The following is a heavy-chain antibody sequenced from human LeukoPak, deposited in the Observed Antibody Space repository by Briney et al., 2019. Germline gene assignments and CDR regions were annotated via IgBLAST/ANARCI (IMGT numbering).Heavy chain of an antibody. CDR3: AKGHGPYGDYPYYYYFYGMDV. Sequence: PGGSLRVSCAASGFTFNSYAMSWVRQAPGKGLEWVSHISGDGTSTYHADSVKGRFTISRDNSKNTLYLQMNSLRAEETAIYYCAKGHGPYGDYPYYYYFYGMDVWGQGTTVTVSS. CDR2: ISGDGTST. D-gene: IGHD4-17*01. CDR1: GFTFNSYA. V-gene: IGHV3-23*01. J-gene: IGHJ6*02.